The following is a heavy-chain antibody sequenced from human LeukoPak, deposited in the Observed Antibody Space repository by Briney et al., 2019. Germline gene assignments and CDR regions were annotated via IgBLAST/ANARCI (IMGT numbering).Heavy chain of an antibody. J-gene: IGHJ4*02. CDR2: ISFSGGST. CDR1: GFTFRRHG. CDR3: ARDVDFYASGSYSDY. D-gene: IGHD3-10*01. V-gene: IGHV3-23*01. Sequence: GGSLRLPCAASGFTFRRHGMNWVRQAPGKGLEWVSGISFSGGSTYYADSVKGRFTISRDNSKNTLFLQMNSLRAEGTALYFCARDVDFYASGSYSDYWGQGTLVTVSS.